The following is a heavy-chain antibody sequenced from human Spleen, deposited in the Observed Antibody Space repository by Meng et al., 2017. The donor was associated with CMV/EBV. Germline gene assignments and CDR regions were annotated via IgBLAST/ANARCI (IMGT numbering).Heavy chain of an antibody. D-gene: IGHD6-6*01. CDR3: AREGIAARRFDY. V-gene: IGHV4-59*01. CDR2: VYYSGST. Sequence: SETLSLTCTVSGGSISSYYWSWIRQPPGKGLEWIGYVYYSGSTNYNPSLKSRLTISVDTSKNQFSLKLSSVSAADTAVYYCAREGIAARRFDYWGQGTLVTVSS. J-gene: IGHJ4*02. CDR1: GGSISSYY.